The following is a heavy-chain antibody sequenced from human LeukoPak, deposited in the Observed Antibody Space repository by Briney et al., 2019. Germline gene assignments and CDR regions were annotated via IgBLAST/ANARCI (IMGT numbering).Heavy chain of an antibody. CDR2: INPNSGGT. J-gene: IGHJ3*02. D-gene: IGHD6-19*01. CDR1: GYTFTSYY. Sequence: SVKVSCKASGYTFTSYYMHWLRQAPGQGLEWLGWINPNSGGTNYAQKFQGRVTMTRDTSISTAYMELSRLRSDDTAVYYCARVRRSSGWERTDAFDIWGQGTMVTVSS. CDR3: ARVRRSSGWERTDAFDI. V-gene: IGHV1-2*02.